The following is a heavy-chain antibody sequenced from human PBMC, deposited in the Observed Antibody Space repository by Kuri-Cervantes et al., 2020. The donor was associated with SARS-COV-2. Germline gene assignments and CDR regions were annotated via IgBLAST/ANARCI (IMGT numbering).Heavy chain of an antibody. V-gene: IGHV3-7*01. CDR2: IKQDGSEA. Sequence: GESLKISCAGSGITFSSYWMNWVRQAPGKGLEWVANIKQDGSEAYYVDSVKGRFTISRDNAKNSLFLQMNSLRAEDTAVYYCAREAFGYCSGGSCYSHYWGQGTLVTVSS. CDR1: GITFSSYW. CDR3: AREAFGYCSGGSCYSHY. D-gene: IGHD2-15*01. J-gene: IGHJ4*02.